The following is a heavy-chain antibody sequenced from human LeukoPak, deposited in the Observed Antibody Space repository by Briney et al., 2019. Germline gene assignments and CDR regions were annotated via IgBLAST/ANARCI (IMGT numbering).Heavy chain of an antibody. CDR3: ARLTSSWSFDY. D-gene: IGHD6-13*01. CDR1: GYSFTNYW. V-gene: IGHV5-51*01. J-gene: IGHJ4*02. Sequence: GESLKISCKGSGYSFTNYWIGWVRQMPGKGLEWMGIISPDGSDTRYSPSFQGQVTISADKSITAAYLQWSSLKASDTAMYYCARLTSSWSFDYWGQGTLVTVSS. CDR2: ISPDGSDT.